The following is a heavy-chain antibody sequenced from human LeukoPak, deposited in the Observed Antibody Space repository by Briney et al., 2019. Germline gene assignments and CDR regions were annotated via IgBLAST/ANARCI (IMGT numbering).Heavy chain of an antibody. CDR2: INPNSGGT. D-gene: IGHD1-26*01. Sequence: ASVKVSCKASGYTFTSYGISWVRQAPGQGLEWMGWINPNSGGTNYAQKLQGRVTMTRDTSISTAYMELSRLRSDDTAVYYCARDLGGDAFDIWGQGTMVTVSS. J-gene: IGHJ3*02. V-gene: IGHV1-2*02. CDR3: ARDLGGDAFDI. CDR1: GYTFTSYG.